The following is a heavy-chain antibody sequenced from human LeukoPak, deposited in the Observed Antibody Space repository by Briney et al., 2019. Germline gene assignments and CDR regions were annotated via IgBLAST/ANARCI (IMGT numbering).Heavy chain of an antibody. CDR2: INSDVSST. CDR1: GFPFSSYC. D-gene: IGHD3-10*01. CDR3: ARDPGSYYNHYFDY. J-gene: IGHJ4*02. V-gene: IGHV3-74*01. Sequence: GGSLRLSCAASGFPFSSYCMHWVRQAQGKGLLWVSRINSDVSSTGNADSGKGQCTISRDNAKNKLYLQMNSLRAEDTAVYYCARDPGSYYNHYFDYWGQGTLVTVSS.